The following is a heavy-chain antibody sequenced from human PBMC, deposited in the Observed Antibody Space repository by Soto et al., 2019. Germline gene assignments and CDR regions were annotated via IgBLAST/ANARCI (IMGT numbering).Heavy chain of an antibody. D-gene: IGHD3-10*01. Sequence: PSETLCLTCTVSGGSISSYYWSWIRQPPGKGLEWIGYIYYSGSTNYNPSLKSRVTISVDTSKNQFSLKLSSVTAADTAVYYCAREGMGYDAFDIWGQGTMVTVSS. CDR2: IYYSGST. CDR1: GGSISSYY. V-gene: IGHV4-59*13. CDR3: AREGMGYDAFDI. J-gene: IGHJ3*02.